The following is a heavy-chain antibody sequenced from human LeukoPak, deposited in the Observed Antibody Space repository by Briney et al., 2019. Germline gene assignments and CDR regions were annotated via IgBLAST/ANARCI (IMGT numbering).Heavy chain of an antibody. Sequence: PSETLSLTCTVSGGSISSTNYYWGWIRQAPGKGLEWVSAISGSGGSTYYADSVKGRFTISRDNSKNTLYLQMNSLRAEDTAVYYCAKLLYYYDSSQPYWGQGTLVTVSS. CDR2: ISGSGGST. CDR3: AKLLYYYDSSQPY. J-gene: IGHJ4*02. V-gene: IGHV3-23*01. CDR1: GGSISSTNYY. D-gene: IGHD3-22*01.